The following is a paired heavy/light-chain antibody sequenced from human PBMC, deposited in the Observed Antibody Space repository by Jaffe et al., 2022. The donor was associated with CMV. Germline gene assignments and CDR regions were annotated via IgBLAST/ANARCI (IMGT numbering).Heavy chain of an antibody. J-gene: IGHJ4*02. CDR1: GFTFGRFA. CDR3: ARDSGVVMTAILHS. D-gene: IGHD2-21*02. V-gene: IGHV3-23*04. CDR2: ISSSDGST. Sequence: QLVESGGGSAEPGGSLRLSCAVSGFTFGRFAMNWVRQAPGKGLEWVSAISSSDGSTKYADPVRGRFTISRDNFKNTLFLQMNNLRADDTAVYYCARDSGVVMTAILHSWGQGTLVTVSS.
Light chain of an antibody. CDR2: DAS. J-gene: IGKJ2*01. Sequence: IVLTQSPATLSLSPGERATLSCRASHNIITYLAWYQQRPGQTPRLLIYDASYRAAGIPARFSGSGSGTDFTLTISSLEPEDFATYYCQQRANWPSTFGQGTKLEIK. V-gene: IGKV3-11*01. CDR1: HNIITY. CDR3: QQRANWPST.